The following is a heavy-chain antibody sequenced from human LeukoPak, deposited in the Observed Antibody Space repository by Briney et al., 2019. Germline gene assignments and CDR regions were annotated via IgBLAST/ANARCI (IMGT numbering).Heavy chain of an antibody. CDR3: ARDAAAAYWDYYYYYGMDV. V-gene: IGHV1-18*01. J-gene: IGHJ6*02. CDR2: ISAYNGNT. CDR1: GYTFTSYG. D-gene: IGHD2-2*01. Sequence: ASVKVSCKASGYTFTSYGIRWVRPAPGQGLEWMGWISAYNGNTNYAQKLQGRVTMTTDTSTSTAYMELRSLRSDDTAVYYCARDAAAAYWDYYYYYGMDVWGQGTTVTVSS.